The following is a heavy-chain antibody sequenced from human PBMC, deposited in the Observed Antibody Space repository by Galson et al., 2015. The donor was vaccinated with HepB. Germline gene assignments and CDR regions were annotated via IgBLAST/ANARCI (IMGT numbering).Heavy chain of an antibody. CDR3: ARVFVVVDAFDI. CDR1: GGSISSYY. CDR2: IYYSGST. J-gene: IGHJ3*02. Sequence: ETLSLTCTVSGGSISSYYWSWIRQPPGKGLEWIGYIYYSGSTNYNPSLKSRVTISVDTSKNLFSLKLSSVTAADTAVYYCARVFVVVDAFDIWGQGTMVTVSS. V-gene: IGHV4-59*01. D-gene: IGHD2-2*01.